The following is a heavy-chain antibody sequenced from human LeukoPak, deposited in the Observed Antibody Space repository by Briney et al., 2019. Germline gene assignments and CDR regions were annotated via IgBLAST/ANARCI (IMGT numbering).Heavy chain of an antibody. CDR1: GGSISNYY. CDR2: IYYSGST. J-gene: IGHJ4*01. CDR3: ARRSYFSTWHTGRYHFDY. D-gene: IGHD6-13*01. Sequence: PSETLSLTCTVSGGSISNYYWSWIRQPPGKGLEWIGYIYYSGSTNYNPSLKSRVTISVDTSKNQFSLKLTFVTAADTALYYCARRSYFSTWHTGRYHFDYWGQGVLVTVSS. V-gene: IGHV4-59*12.